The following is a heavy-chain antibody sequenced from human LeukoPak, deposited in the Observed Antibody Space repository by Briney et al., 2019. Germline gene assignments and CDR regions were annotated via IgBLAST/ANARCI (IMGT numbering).Heavy chain of an antibody. Sequence: SETLSLTCTVSGGSITSYYWSWIRQPPGKGLEWIGYINYSGSTNYNPSLKSRVTISVDTSKNQFSLKLSSVTAADTAVYYCARSGWYLAGWYFDLWGRGTLVTVSS. D-gene: IGHD6-19*01. CDR3: ARSGWYLAGWYFDL. CDR1: GGSITSYY. J-gene: IGHJ2*01. CDR2: INYSGST. V-gene: IGHV4-59*08.